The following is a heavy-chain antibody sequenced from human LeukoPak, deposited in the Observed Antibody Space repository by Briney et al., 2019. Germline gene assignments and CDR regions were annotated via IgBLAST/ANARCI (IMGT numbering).Heavy chain of an antibody. V-gene: IGHV1-46*01. D-gene: IGHD3-3*01. CDR3: ARAERDFWSGYYTGREDY. CDR1: VCTFTSYY. CDR2: INPSGCST. Sequence: AVNVSCQSSVCTFTSYYMHWVRQAPGQGLEWMEIINPSGCSTSYAQKFQGRVTITRDTSTSTVYMEPSSLRSEDTAVYYCARAERDFWSGYYTGREDYWGQGTMVSVSS. J-gene: IGHJ4*02.